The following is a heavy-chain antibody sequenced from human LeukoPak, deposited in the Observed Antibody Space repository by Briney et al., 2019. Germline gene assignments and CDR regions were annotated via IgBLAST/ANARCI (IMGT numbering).Heavy chain of an antibody. J-gene: IGHJ6*03. CDR3: ARARGVTTVYYYYYMDV. D-gene: IGHD4-11*01. CDR1: GYTFTSYC. V-gene: IGHV1-46*01. Sequence: ASVKVSCKASGYTFTSYCMHWVRQAPGQGLEWMGIINPSGGSTSYAQKFQGRVTMTRDTSTSTVYMELSSLRSEDTAVYYCARARGVTTVYYYYYMDVWGKGTTVTVSS. CDR2: INPSGGST.